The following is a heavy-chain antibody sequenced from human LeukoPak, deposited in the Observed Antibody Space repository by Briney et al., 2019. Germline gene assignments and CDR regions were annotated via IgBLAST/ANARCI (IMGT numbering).Heavy chain of an antibody. CDR2: IYYSGST. Sequence: SETLSLTCTVSGGSISSYYWSWIRQPPGKGLEWIGYIYYSGSTNYNPSLKSRVTISVDTSKNQFSLKLSSVTAADTAVYYCARELSMVRGVLIAARFDPWGQGTLVTVSS. D-gene: IGHD3-10*01. CDR1: GGSISSYY. V-gene: IGHV4-59*01. J-gene: IGHJ5*02. CDR3: ARELSMVRGVLIAARFDP.